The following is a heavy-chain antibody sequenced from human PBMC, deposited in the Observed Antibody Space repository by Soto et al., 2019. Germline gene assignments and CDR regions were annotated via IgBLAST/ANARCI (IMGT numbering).Heavy chain of an antibody. CDR3: ARPTRYYYDSSGQSAWFDP. Sequence: QVQLVQSGAEVKKPGSSVKVSCKASGGTFSSYAISWVRQAPGQGLEWMGGIIPIFGTANYAQKFQGRVTITADEARSTAYMELSSLRAEDTAVDYWARPTRYYYDSSGQSAWFDPWGQGTLVTVSS. V-gene: IGHV1-69*12. J-gene: IGHJ5*02. CDR2: IIPIFGTA. D-gene: IGHD3-22*01. CDR1: GGTFSSYA.